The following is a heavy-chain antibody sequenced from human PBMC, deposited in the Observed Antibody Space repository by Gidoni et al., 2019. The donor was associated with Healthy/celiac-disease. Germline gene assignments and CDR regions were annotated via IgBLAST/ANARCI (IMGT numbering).Heavy chain of an antibody. CDR2: ISAYNGNT. Sequence: QVQLVQSGAEVKKPGASVKVSCKASGYTFTSYGISWVRQAPGQGLEWMGWISAYNGNTNDAQKLQGRVTMTTDTSTSTAYMELRSLRSDDTAVYYCASGWLPTGDYYYYGMDVWGQGTTVTVSS. J-gene: IGHJ6*02. CDR1: GYTFTSYG. CDR3: ASGWLPTGDYYYYGMDV. D-gene: IGHD6-19*01. V-gene: IGHV1-18*01.